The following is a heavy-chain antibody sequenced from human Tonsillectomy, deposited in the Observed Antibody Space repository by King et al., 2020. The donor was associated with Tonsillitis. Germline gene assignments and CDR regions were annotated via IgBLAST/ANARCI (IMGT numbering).Heavy chain of an antibody. D-gene: IGHD2-15*01. J-gene: IGHJ4*02. CDR3: ARPSGVGAALGY. CDR1: GGTFSSYD. Sequence: QVQLVQSGAEVKKPGSSVKVSCKASGGTFSSYDINWVRQAPGQGLEWMGRIIPILNIANYAQKFQGRVTITADKSTNTAYMELSSLRSEDTAVYYCARPSGVGAALGYWGQGTQVTVSS. CDR2: IIPILNIA. V-gene: IGHV1-69*09.